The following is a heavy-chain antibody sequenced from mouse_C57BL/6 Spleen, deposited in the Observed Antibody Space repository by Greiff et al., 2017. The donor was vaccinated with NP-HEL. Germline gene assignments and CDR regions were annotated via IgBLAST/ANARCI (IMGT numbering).Heavy chain of an antibody. CDR2: IWSGGST. Sequence: VQLQQSGPSLVQPSQSLSITCTVSGFSLTSYGVHWVRQSPGKGLEWLGVIWSGGSTDYNAAFISRLSISKDNSKSQVFFKMNSLQADDTAIYYCASYGNYVGWFAYWGQGTLVTVSA. CDR3: ASYGNYVGWFAY. V-gene: IGHV2-2*01. D-gene: IGHD2-1*01. J-gene: IGHJ3*01. CDR1: GFSLTSYG.